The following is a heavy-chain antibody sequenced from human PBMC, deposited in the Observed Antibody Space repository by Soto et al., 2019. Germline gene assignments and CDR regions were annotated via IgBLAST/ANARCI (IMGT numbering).Heavy chain of an antibody. CDR1: GFTFSAYW. Sequence: EVHLVESGGDLVQPGGSLRLSCAASGFTFSAYWMQWVRQAPGKGLEWVAIIKQDGSEAYYVDSVTGRFTISRDNATNSLSPQMTSLTAVDTAMYYCVGSGGWLFDYWGQGTLVTVSS. CDR2: IKQDGSEA. D-gene: IGHD6-19*01. V-gene: IGHV3-7*05. CDR3: VGSGGWLFDY. J-gene: IGHJ4*02.